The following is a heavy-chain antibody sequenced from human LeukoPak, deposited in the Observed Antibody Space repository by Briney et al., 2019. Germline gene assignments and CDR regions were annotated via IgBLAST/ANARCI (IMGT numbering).Heavy chain of an antibody. CDR2: IYSGGST. V-gene: IGHV3-53*01. Sequence: GGSLRLSCAASGFTVSSNYMSWVRQAPGKGLEWVSVIYSGGSTYYGDSVKGRFTISRDNSKNTLYLQMKSLRAEDTAVYYCSRGQKDPYGPEFDYWGQGTLVTVSS. CDR3: SRGQKDPYGPEFDY. D-gene: IGHD3-22*01. CDR1: GFTVSSNY. J-gene: IGHJ4*02.